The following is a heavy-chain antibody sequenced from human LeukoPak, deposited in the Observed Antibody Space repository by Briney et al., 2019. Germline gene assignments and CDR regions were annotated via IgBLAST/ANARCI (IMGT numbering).Heavy chain of an antibody. CDR2: IIPIFGTA. J-gene: IGHJ5*02. V-gene: IGHV1-69*01. D-gene: IGHD3-16*01. CDR1: GGTFSSYA. CDR3: ARGGADLHGDNWFDP. Sequence: PSVRVSCKASGGTFSSYAISWVRQAPGQGLEWMGGIIPIFGTANYAQKFQGRVTITADESTSTAYMELSSLRSEDTAVYYCARGGADLHGDNWFDPWGQGTLVTVSS.